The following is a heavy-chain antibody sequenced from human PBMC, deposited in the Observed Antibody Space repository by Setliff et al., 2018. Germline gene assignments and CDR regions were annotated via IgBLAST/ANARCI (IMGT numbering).Heavy chain of an antibody. D-gene: IGHD6-19*01. J-gene: IGHJ4*02. CDR1: GGTFNSYA. Sequence: ASVKVSCKASGGTFNSYAIRWVRQAPGQGLEWTGGIIPIFGSANYARKFQGRVTVTADESTSTAYMELSSLRSDDTAVYYCVRSSAPQVVLAADFDFWGQGTPVTVSS. CDR3: VRSSAPQVVLAADFDF. V-gene: IGHV1-69*13. CDR2: IIPIFGSA.